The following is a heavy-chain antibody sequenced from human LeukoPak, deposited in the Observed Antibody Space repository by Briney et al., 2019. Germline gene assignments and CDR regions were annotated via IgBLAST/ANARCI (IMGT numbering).Heavy chain of an antibody. D-gene: IGHD6-19*01. CDR2: RKEDGSRQ. CDR3: AKNNGWFQFAQ. V-gene: IGHV3-7*03. CDR1: GVTFGHYW. Sequence: PGGSLRLSCAASGVTFGHYWMDWVRQAPGKGLEWVGHRKEDGSRQYYVDSVKGRFSISRDNAKNALYLQMNSLRAEDTAIYYCAKNNGWFQFAQWGQGTLVTVSS. J-gene: IGHJ4*02.